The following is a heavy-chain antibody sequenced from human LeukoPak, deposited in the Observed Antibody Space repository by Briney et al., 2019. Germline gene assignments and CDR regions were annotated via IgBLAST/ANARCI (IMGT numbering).Heavy chain of an antibody. CDR3: ARGRYCRDNICYSALDY. Sequence: SETLSLTCTVSGGSISSSSYYWGWIRQPPGKGLEWIGSIYYSGSTYYNPSLKSRVTISVDTSKNQFSLKLSSVTAADTAVYYCARGRYCRDNICYSALDYWGQGTLVTVSS. V-gene: IGHV4-39*07. CDR1: GGSISSSSYY. J-gene: IGHJ4*02. D-gene: IGHD2-15*01. CDR2: IYYSGST.